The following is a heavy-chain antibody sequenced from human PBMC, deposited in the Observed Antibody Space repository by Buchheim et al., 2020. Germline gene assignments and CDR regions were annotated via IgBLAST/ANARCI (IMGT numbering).Heavy chain of an antibody. D-gene: IGHD6-6*01. Sequence: QVQLVESGGGVVQPGRSLRLSCAASGFTFSSYGMHWVRQAPGKGLEWVAVISYDGSNKYYADSVKGRFTISRDNSKNTLYLQMNSRRAEDTAVYYWANSAYSSSSALGYWGQGTL. V-gene: IGHV3-30*18. J-gene: IGHJ4*02. CDR3: ANSAYSSSSALGY. CDR1: GFTFSSYG. CDR2: ISYDGSNK.